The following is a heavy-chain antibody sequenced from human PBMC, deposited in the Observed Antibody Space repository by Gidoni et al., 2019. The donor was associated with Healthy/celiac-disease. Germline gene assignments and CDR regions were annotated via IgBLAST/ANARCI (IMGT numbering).Heavy chain of an antibody. J-gene: IGHJ4*02. Sequence: QVPLLESVGGLAQPGVSLSLSSAASGFTFSDYDMSWIRQAQGKGLEWVSYMSSSGSTIYYADSVKGRFTISRDNAKNSLYLQMNSLRAEDTAVYYCARDRHSSSLFFDYWGQGTLVTVSS. CDR1: GFTFSDYD. CDR2: MSSSGSTI. V-gene: IGHV3-11*01. D-gene: IGHD6-13*01. CDR3: ARDRHSSSLFFDY.